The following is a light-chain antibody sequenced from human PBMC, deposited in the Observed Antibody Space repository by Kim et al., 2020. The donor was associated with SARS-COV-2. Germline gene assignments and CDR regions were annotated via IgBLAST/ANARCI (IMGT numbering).Light chain of an antibody. V-gene: IGLV1-40*01. CDR2: GNS. J-gene: IGLJ2*01. CDR1: SSNSGAGYA. CDR3: QSYDSSLSGSVV. Sequence: VPIPCTGTSSNSGAGYAVHWYQQLPGTAPKVLIYGNSNRPSGVPDRFSGSKSGTSASLAITGLQAEDEADYYCQSYDSSLSGSVVFGGGTQLTVL.